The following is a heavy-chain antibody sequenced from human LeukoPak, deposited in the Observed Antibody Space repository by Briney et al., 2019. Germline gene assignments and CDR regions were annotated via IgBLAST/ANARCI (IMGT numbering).Heavy chain of an antibody. D-gene: IGHD2-15*01. CDR1: GFTFSRYG. V-gene: IGHV3-23*01. CDR2: VSGSGGNT. J-gene: IGHJ6*02. Sequence: PGGSLRLSCAASGFTFSRYGMHWLRQAPGKGREWVSAVSGSGGNTFYADSVKGRFSVSRDNSKNTLYLQMNSLRAEDTAVYYCAKSPGGGSYSPSGYYYGMDVWGLGTTVTVSS. CDR3: AKSPGGGSYSPSGYYYGMDV.